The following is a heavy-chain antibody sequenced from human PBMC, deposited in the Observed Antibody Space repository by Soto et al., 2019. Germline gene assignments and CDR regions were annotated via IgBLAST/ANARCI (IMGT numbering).Heavy chain of an antibody. D-gene: IGHD6-19*01. V-gene: IGHV1-69*12. CDR1: GGSFNNYA. CDR2: ILPKLGTG. J-gene: IGHJ4*02. CDR3: AAGYSTGWGGGY. Sequence: QVQLVQSGAAVKKPGSSVKVSCKASGGSFNNYAISWVRQAPGLGLEWMGGILPKLGTGNYAQKFQGRVTITAGESTRTAYMELSSLRSEDTAVYYCAAGYSTGWGGGYWGQGTLVTVSS.